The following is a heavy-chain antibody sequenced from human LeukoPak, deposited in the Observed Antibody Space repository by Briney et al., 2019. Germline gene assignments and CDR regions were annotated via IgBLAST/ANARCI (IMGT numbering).Heavy chain of an antibody. CDR2: INPNSGGT. J-gene: IGHJ6*02. V-gene: IGHV1-2*04. CDR1: GYTFTGYY. D-gene: IGHD3-22*01. CDR3: ARDLYDSSGYPPYGMDV. Sequence: ASVKVSCKASGYTFTGYYMHWVRQAPGQGLEWMGWINPNSGGTNYAQKFQGWVTMTRDTSISTAYMELSRLRSDDTAVYYCARDLYDSSGYPPYGMDVWGQGTTVTVSS.